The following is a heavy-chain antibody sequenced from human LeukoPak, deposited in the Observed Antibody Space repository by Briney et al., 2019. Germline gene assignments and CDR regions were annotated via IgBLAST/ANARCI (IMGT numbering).Heavy chain of an antibody. CDR2: INPNSGGT. J-gene: IGHJ4*02. CDR3: ARVAIVGAMVDY. CDR1: GYTFSSND. D-gene: IGHD1-26*01. V-gene: IGHV1-2*02. Sequence: ASVKVSCKASGYTFSSNDINWVRQATGQGLEWMGWINPNSGGTNYAQKFQGRVTMTRDTSISTAYMELSRLRSDDTAVYYCARVAIVGAMVDYWGQGTLVTVSS.